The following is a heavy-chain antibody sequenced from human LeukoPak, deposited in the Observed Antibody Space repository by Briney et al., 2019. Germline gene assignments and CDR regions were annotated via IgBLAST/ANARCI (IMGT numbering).Heavy chain of an antibody. V-gene: IGHV1-69*13. CDR1: GGTFSSYA. Sequence: WASVNVSCKASGGTFSSYAISWVRQAPGQGLEWMGGIIPIFGTANYAQKFQGRVTITADESTSTAYMELSSLRSEDTAVYYCARMAGSGSYYKSWFDPWGQGTLVTVSS. D-gene: IGHD3-10*01. J-gene: IGHJ5*02. CDR3: ARMAGSGSYYKSWFDP. CDR2: IIPIFGTA.